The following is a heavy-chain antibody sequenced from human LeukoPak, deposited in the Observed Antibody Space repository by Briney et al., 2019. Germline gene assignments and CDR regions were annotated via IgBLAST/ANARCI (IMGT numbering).Heavy chain of an antibody. Sequence: SETLSLTCTVSGGSISSYYWSWIRQPAGKGLEWIGRIYTSGSTNYNPSLKSRVTMSVDTSKNQFSLKLSSVTAADTAVYYCARVWKFSRTHLETYGMDVWGQGTTVTVSS. CDR3: ARVWKFSRTHLETYGMDV. CDR2: IYTSGST. CDR1: GGSISSYY. D-gene: IGHD1-1*01. V-gene: IGHV4-4*07. J-gene: IGHJ6*02.